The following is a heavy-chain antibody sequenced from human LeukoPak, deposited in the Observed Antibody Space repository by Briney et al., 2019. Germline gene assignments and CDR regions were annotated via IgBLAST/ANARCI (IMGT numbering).Heavy chain of an antibody. Sequence: GESLKIPCQGSGYSFSTYWIGWVRQMPGKGLEWMGIIYPGDSDTRYSPSFQGQVTISADKSISTAYLQWSSLKASDTAMYYCARRHSSLPLDYWGQGTLVTVSS. J-gene: IGHJ4*02. CDR3: ARRHSSLPLDY. CDR2: IYPGDSDT. V-gene: IGHV5-51*01. CDR1: GYSFSTYW. D-gene: IGHD3-22*01.